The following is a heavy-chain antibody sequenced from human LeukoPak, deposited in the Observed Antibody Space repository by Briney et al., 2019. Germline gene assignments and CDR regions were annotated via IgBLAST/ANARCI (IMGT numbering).Heavy chain of an antibody. CDR1: GFTFSSYE. J-gene: IGHJ4*02. CDR2: ISSSGSTI. CDR3: ARDLYYYGSGNFVPGLPDY. V-gene: IGHV3-48*03. D-gene: IGHD3-10*01. Sequence: GGSLRLSCAASGFTFSSYEMNWVRQAPGKGLEWVSYISSSGSTIYYADSVKGRFTISRDNAKNSLYLQMNDLRAEDTAVYYCARDLYYYGSGNFVPGLPDYWGQGTLVTVSS.